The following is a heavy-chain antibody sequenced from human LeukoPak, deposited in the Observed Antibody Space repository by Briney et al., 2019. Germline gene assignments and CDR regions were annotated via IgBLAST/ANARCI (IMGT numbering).Heavy chain of an antibody. CDR1: GYTFTGYY. CDR3: ARDSSGHYYYYYYMDV. CDR2: INPNSGGT. Sequence: ASVKVSCKASGYTFTGYYMHWVRQAPGQGLEWMGRINPNSGGTNYARKFQGRVTMTRDTSISTAYMELSRLRSDDTAVYYCARDSSGHYYYYYYMDVWGKGTTVTVSS. D-gene: IGHD3-3*01. J-gene: IGHJ6*03. V-gene: IGHV1-2*06.